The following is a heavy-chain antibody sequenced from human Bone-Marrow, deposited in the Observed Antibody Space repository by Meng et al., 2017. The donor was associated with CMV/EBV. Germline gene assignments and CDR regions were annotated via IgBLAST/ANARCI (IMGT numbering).Heavy chain of an antibody. CDR2: ISWNSGSI. J-gene: IGHJ2*01. CDR3: ARLYSGSYRRYWFFDL. D-gene: IGHD1-26*01. V-gene: IGHV3-9*01. Sequence: SLKISYAASGFTFDDYAMHWVRQAPGKGLEWVSGISWNSGSIGYADSVKGRFTISRDNAKNSLYLQMNSLRAEDTSVYYCARLYSGSYRRYWFFDLWGRGTLVTVSS. CDR1: GFTFDDYA.